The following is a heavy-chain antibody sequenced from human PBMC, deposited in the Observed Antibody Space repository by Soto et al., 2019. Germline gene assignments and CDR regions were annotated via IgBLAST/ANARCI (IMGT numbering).Heavy chain of an antibody. CDR3: AGDSRSAEGWLDP. CDR1: GASTSGYF. D-gene: IGHD1-26*01. V-gene: IGHV4-59*01. J-gene: IGHJ5*02. Sequence: NPSETLSLTCTVSGASTSGYFWTWIRQPPGKGLEWIGYFYGGSTNYNPSPKSRATISMAPSKNHFSLNLMSVTAADTAVYYCAGDSRSAEGWLDPWGQGMLVTVSS. CDR2: FYGGST.